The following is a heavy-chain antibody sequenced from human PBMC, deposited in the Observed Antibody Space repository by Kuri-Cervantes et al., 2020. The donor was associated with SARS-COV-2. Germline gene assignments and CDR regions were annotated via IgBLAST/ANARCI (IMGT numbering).Heavy chain of an antibody. V-gene: IGHV3-15*07. D-gene: IGHD2-21*01. Sequence: GGSLRLXCAVSGLTVFSHAWINWVRQPPGRGLEXVGRIIRGGTTDYAAPVKDRFIISRDDSXNTFYLQMNSLKTEDTAXXYCAHITEXXTFRMGDWGQGTTVTVSS. CDR3: AHITEXXTFRMGD. J-gene: IGHJ6*02. CDR1: GLTVFSHAW. CDR2: IIRGGTT.